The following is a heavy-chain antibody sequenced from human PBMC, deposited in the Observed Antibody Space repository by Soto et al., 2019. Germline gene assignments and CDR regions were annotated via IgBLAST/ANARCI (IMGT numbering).Heavy chain of an antibody. J-gene: IGHJ4*02. Sequence: SGRTLVNRTQTLTLTFTFSGFSRNASVMFLTWIRQPPGRALEWLATIDWDGDKYYTSSLRTRLTISKDTSKNQVALTMTNMQPMDTGTYFCARMRGSYISPLDSWGQGALVTVPQ. CDR1: GFSRNASVMF. D-gene: IGHD5-18*01. CDR3: ARMRGSYISPLDS. CDR2: IDWDGDK. V-gene: IGHV2-70*13.